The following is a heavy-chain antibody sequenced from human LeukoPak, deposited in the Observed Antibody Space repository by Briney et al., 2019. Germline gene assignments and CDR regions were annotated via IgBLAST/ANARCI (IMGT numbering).Heavy chain of an antibody. CDR2: IYYSGST. CDR3: ARFSSSWSFDY. Sequence: KTSETLSLTCTVSGGSIRSYYWSWIRQPPGKGLEWIGYIYYSGSTNYNPSLKSRVTISVDTSKNQFSLKLSSVTAADTAVYYCARFSSSWSFDYWGQGTLVTVSP. V-gene: IGHV4-59*01. CDR1: GGSIRSYY. J-gene: IGHJ4*02. D-gene: IGHD6-13*01.